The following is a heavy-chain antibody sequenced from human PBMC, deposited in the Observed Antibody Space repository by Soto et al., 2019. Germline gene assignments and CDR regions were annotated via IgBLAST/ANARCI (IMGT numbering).Heavy chain of an antibody. V-gene: IGHV4-30-2*01. CDR1: GASISSGGYS. CDR3: ARYLLRGVIDY. D-gene: IGHD3-10*01. Sequence: QVQLQESGSRLVKPSQTLSLTCAVFGASISSGGYSWSWIRQPPGKGLEWIGYIYHSGDTFYNPSLRGRVTISVDRSKDQFSLNLKSVTAADTDVYYCARYLLRGVIDYWGQGSLVTVSS. CDR2: IYHSGDT. J-gene: IGHJ4*02.